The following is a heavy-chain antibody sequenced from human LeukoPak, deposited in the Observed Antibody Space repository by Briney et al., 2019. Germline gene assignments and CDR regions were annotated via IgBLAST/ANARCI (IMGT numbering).Heavy chain of an antibody. CDR2: IFHSGST. CDR3: AGRGIVTGYFDF. CDR1: GDSITNSNFY. V-gene: IGHV4-39*01. J-gene: IGHJ4*02. D-gene: IGHD3-9*01. Sequence: SEPLSLPCTVSGDSITNSNFYWGWIRQSPGKGLEWIGSIFHSGSTNYNPSLKSRVTISVDTSNNQFYLRVRAVTAAETALYYCAGRGIVTGYFDFWGRGTLVTVSS.